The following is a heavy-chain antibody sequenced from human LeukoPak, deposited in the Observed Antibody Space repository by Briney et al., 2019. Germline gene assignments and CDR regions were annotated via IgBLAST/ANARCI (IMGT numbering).Heavy chain of an antibody. D-gene: IGHD4-17*01. J-gene: IGHJ5*02. Sequence: SETLSLTCTASGGSISSHYWSWIRQPPGKGLEWIGYIYYSGSTNYNPSLKSRVTISVDTSKNQFSLRLSSVTAADTAVYYCARASYGDYGFDPWGQGTLVTVSS. CDR3: ARASYGDYGFDP. CDR2: IYYSGST. CDR1: GGSISSHY. V-gene: IGHV4-59*11.